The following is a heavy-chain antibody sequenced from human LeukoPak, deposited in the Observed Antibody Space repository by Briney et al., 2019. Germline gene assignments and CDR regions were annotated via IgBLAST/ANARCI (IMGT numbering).Heavy chain of an antibody. J-gene: IGHJ3*02. Sequence: SETLSLTCAVYGGSFSGYYWTWIRQPPGKGLEWIGEMNHSGSANYNPSLKSRVTISVDTSKNQFSLKLSSVTAADTAVYYCARHKYSSGWPPEGAFDIWGQGTMVTVSS. CDR3: ARHKYSSGWPPEGAFDI. V-gene: IGHV4-34*01. CDR1: GGSFSGYY. CDR2: MNHSGSA. D-gene: IGHD6-19*01.